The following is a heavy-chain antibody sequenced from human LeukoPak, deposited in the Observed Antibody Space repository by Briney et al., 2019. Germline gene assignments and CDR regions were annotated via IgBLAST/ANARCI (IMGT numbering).Heavy chain of an antibody. V-gene: IGHV1-2*02. CDR1: GYTFTSYG. CDR2: INPNSGDT. Sequence: GASVKVSCKACGYTFTSYGISWVRQAPGQGLEWMGWINPNSGDTNYAQKFQGRVTMTRETSISTAYMELSRLRSDDTAVYYCARPEGGSGSYYFDYWGQGTLVTVSS. J-gene: IGHJ4*02. D-gene: IGHD1-26*01. CDR3: ARPEGGSGSYYFDY.